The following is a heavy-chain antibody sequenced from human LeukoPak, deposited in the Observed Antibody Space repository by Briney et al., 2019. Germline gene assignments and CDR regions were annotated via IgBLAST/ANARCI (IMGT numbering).Heavy chain of an antibody. D-gene: IGHD2-15*01. J-gene: IGHJ3*02. CDR1: GFTFSSYA. CDR2: ISGSGGST. CDR3: AKGRCSGGSCYNAFDI. V-gene: IGHV3-23*01. Sequence: GGSLRLSCAASGFTFSSYAMSWVRQAPGKGLEWVSAISGSGGSTYYADSVKGRFTISRDNSKNTLYLQMNSLRAEDTAVYYCAKGRCSGGSCYNAFDIWGQGTMVTVSS.